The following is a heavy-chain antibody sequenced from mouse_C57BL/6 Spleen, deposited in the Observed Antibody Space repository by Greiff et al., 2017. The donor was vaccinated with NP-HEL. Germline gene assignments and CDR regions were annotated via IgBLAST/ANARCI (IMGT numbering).Heavy chain of an antibody. D-gene: IGHD2-5*01. Sequence: EVQRVESGGGLVQPGGSLSLSCAASGFTFTDYYMSWVRQPPGKALEWLGFIRNKANGYTTEYSASVKGRFTISRDNSQSILYLQMNALRAEDSATYYCARSPYSNYAYFDVWGTGTTVTVSS. CDR2: IRNKANGYTT. CDR3: ARSPYSNYAYFDV. V-gene: IGHV7-3*01. CDR1: GFTFTDYY. J-gene: IGHJ1*03.